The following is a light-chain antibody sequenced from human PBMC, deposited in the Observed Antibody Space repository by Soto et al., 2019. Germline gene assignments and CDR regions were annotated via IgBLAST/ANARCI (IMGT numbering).Light chain of an antibody. CDR1: SSDFGKYNL. V-gene: IGLV2-23*02. CDR2: DVT. CDR3: SSYAGTTTFYV. J-gene: IGLJ1*01. Sequence: QSALTQPASVSGSPGQSITISCTGTSSDFGKYNLVSWYQHHPGKAPKLILYDVTQWPSGASNRFSGSKSGNTASLTIYGLRAEDEADYYCSSYAGTTTFYVFGTGTKVTVL.